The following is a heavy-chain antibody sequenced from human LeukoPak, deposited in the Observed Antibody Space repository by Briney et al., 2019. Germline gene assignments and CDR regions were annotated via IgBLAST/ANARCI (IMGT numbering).Heavy chain of an antibody. J-gene: IGHJ4*02. CDR1: GGSFSGYY. CDR2: INHSGST. Sequence: NPSETLSLTCAVYGGSFSGYYWSWIRQPPGKGLEWIGEINHSGSTNYNPSLKSRVTISVNTSKNQFSLKLSSVTAADTAVYYCVRDGYSSLKFDYWGQGTLVTVSS. V-gene: IGHV4-34*01. D-gene: IGHD5-18*01. CDR3: VRDGYSSLKFDY.